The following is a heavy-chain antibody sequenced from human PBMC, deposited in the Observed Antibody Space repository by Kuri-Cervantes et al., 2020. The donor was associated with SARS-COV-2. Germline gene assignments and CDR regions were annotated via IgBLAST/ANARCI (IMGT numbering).Heavy chain of an antibody. V-gene: IGHV4-34*01. CDR3: ARAYGFLRYIYYMDV. D-gene: IGHD4-17*01. CDR1: GESFSGYY. Sequence: SETLSLTCAFYGESFSGYYWHWIRQSPGKGLEWIGEVNHRGSTNYNPSLKSRVTISVDTSSKQFSLHLGSVTAADTAVYYCARAYGFLRYIYYMDVWGRGTTVTVSS. J-gene: IGHJ6*03. CDR2: VNHRGST.